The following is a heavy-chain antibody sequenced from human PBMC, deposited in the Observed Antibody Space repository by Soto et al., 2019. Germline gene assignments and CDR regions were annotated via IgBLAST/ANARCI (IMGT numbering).Heavy chain of an antibody. CDR1: GGSISSGGYY. D-gene: IGHD2-15*01. CDR3: AKATVVEFDY. J-gene: IGHJ4*02. CDR2: IYYSGST. V-gene: IGHV4-31*03. Sequence: QVQLQESGPGLVKPSQTLPLTCTVSGGSISSGGYYWSWIRQHPGKGLEWIGYIYYSGSTYYNPSLRSRITTSVDTSKNEVSLKLSSVIAAVTVVYYCAKATVVEFDYWGQGTLVTVSS.